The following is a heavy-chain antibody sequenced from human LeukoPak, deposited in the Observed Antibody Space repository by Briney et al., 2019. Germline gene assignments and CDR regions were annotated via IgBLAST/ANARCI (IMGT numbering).Heavy chain of an antibody. CDR2: INPSGGST. Sequence: ASVKVSCKASGYTFTSYYMHWERQAPGQGLEWMGIINPSGGSTSYAQKFQGRVTMTRDTSTSTVYMELSSLRSEDTAVYYCASFGYSGYDLGYWGQGTLVTVSS. CDR3: ASFGYSGYDLGY. V-gene: IGHV1-46*01. J-gene: IGHJ4*02. CDR1: GYTFTSYY. D-gene: IGHD5-12*01.